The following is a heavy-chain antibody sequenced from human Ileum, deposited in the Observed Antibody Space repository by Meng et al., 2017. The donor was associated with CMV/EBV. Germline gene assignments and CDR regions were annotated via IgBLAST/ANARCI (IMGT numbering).Heavy chain of an antibody. CDR2: FYSSDTY. Sequence: LREWGPAVLESPATLSLPGSAAGGGINNDCWSWSRQSPGKGLEGIERFYSSDTYNYYHSLHSRVTLSPDTSKKQLSLILSSVTAADTARYYCAGGRGATTREGFDLWGLGTLVTVSS. J-gene: IGHJ4*02. D-gene: IGHD1-26*01. V-gene: IGHV4-4*07. CDR3: AGGRGATTREGFDL. CDR1: GGGINNDC.